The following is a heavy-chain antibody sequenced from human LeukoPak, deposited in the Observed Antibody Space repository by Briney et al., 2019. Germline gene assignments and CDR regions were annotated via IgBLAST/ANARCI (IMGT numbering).Heavy chain of an antibody. V-gene: IGHV4-39*07. CDR3: ARQPAPYSSGWNDGFDI. CDR2: IFYSGST. Sequence: PSETLSLTCTVSSGSISNSNFYWGWIRQPPGTGLEWIGSIFYSGSTDYNPSLKSRVTISVDLSKNQFSLKLSSVTAADTAVYYCARQPAPYSSGWNDGFDIWGQGTMVTVSA. D-gene: IGHD6-19*01. J-gene: IGHJ3*02. CDR1: SGSISNSNFY.